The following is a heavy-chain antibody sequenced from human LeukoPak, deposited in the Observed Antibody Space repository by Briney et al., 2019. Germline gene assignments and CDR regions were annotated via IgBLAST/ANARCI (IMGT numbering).Heavy chain of an antibody. CDR1: GYTFTGYF. D-gene: IGHD6-19*01. CDR3: ARGSSSSGWYDY. V-gene: IGHV1-2*02. Sequence: GASVKASCKASGYTFTGYFLHWVRQAPGQGLEWMGWINPNSGGTNYAQKFQGRVTMTRDTSISTAHMELSRLTSDDAAVYYCARGSSSSGWYDYWGQGTLVTVSS. CDR2: INPNSGGT. J-gene: IGHJ4*02.